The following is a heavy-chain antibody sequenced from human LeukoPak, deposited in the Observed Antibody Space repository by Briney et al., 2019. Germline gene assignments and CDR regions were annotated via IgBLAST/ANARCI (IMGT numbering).Heavy chain of an antibody. D-gene: IGHD3-9*01. V-gene: IGHV3-30*18. CDR3: AKLPPRLRYFDSPSGAFDI. CDR2: ISYDGSNK. CDR1: GFTFSSYG. Sequence: GGSLRLSCAASGFTFSSYGMHWVRQAPGKGLEWVAVISYDGSNKYYADSVKGRFTISRDNSKNTLYLQMNSLRAEDTAVYYCAKLPPRLRYFDSPSGAFDIWGQGTMVTVSS. J-gene: IGHJ3*02.